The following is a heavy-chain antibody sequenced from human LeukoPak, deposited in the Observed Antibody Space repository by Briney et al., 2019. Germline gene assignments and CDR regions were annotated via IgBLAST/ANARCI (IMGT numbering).Heavy chain of an antibody. CDR2: ISAYNGNT. Sequence: GASVKVSCKASGYTFTSYGVSWVRQAPGQGLEWMGWISAYNGNTNYAQKLQGRVTMTTDTSTSTAYMELRSLRSDDTAVYYYARDQLGYCSGGSCSRWLDPWGQGTLVTVSS. J-gene: IGHJ5*02. V-gene: IGHV1-18*01. CDR1: GYTFTSYG. D-gene: IGHD2-15*01. CDR3: ARDQLGYCSGGSCSRWLDP.